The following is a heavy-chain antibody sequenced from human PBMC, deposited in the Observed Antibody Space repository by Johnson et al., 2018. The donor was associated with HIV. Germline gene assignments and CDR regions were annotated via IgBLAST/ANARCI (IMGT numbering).Heavy chain of an antibody. J-gene: IGHJ3*02. V-gene: IGHV3-30*04. D-gene: IGHD6-13*01. Sequence: QMLLVEYGGGVVQPGRSLRLSCAASGLTFSSHAMHWVRQAPGKGLEWVAVISYDGSNKYYADSVQGRFTISRDNSKNTLYLQMNSLRAEDTAVYYCASKAAGTMHAFDIWGQGTMVTVSS. CDR2: ISYDGSNK. CDR1: GLTFSSHA. CDR3: ASKAAGTMHAFDI.